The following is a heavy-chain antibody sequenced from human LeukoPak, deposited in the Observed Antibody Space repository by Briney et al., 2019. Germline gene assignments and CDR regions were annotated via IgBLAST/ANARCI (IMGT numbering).Heavy chain of an antibody. CDR1: GYTFTSYA. J-gene: IGHJ4*02. CDR2: INAGNGNT. CDR3: ARDLIAVAGTLGY. D-gene: IGHD6-19*01. V-gene: IGHV1-3*01. Sequence: EASVKVSCKASGYTFTSYAMHWVRQAPGQRLEWMGWINAGNGNTKYSQKFQGRVTITRDTSASTAYMELSSLRSEDTAVYYCARDLIAVAGTLGYWGQGTLVTVSS.